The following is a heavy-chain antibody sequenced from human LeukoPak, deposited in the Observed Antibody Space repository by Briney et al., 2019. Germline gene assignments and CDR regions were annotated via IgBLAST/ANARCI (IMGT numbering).Heavy chain of an antibody. CDR1: GYTFTSYA. CDR2: INAGNGNT. J-gene: IGHJ6*02. V-gene: IGHV1-3*01. Sequence: ASVKISCKASGYTFTSYAMHWVRQAPGQRLEWMGWINAGNGNTKYSQKFQGRVTITRDTSASTAYMELSSLRSEDTAVYYCARDHLLRDYYGSGSPYGMDVWGQGTTVTVSS. CDR3: ARDHLLRDYYGSGSPYGMDV. D-gene: IGHD3-10*01.